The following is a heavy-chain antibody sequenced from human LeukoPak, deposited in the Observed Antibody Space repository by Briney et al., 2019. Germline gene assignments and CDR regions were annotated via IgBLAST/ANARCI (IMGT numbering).Heavy chain of an antibody. V-gene: IGHV3-33*06. CDR3: AKDRDRDGYNFGYFDY. CDR1: GFTFSSYG. J-gene: IGHJ4*02. Sequence: GGSLRLSCAASGFTFSSYGMHWVRQAPGKGLEWVAVIWYDGSNKYYADSVKGRFTISRDNSKNTLYLQMNSLRAEDTAVYYCAKDRDRDGYNFGYFDYWGQGTLVTVSS. D-gene: IGHD5-24*01. CDR2: IWYDGSNK.